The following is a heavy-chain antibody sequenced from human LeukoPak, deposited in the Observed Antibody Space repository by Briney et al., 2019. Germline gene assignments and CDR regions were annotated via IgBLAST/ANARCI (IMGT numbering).Heavy chain of an antibody. V-gene: IGHV6-1*01. J-gene: IGHJ6*02. CDR2: TYYRSKWYN. D-gene: IGHD6-19*01. CDR3: ARQVTYTSGFYDGMDV. CDR1: GDSVSSNSAA. Sequence: SQTLSLTCAISGDSVSSNSAAWSWIKPSPSSGLEWLGGTYYRSKWYNEYAVSVTGRITINPYTSKKQFSLQLNSVTPEDTAVYYCARQVTYTSGFYDGMDVWGQGTTVTVSS.